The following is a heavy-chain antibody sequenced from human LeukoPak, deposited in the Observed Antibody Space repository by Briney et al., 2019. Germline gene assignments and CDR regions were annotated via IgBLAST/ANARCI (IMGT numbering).Heavy chain of an antibody. CDR1: GFTFSSYW. V-gene: IGHV3-7*01. Sequence: GGSLRLSCAASGFTFSSYWMSWVRQAPGKGLEWVANIKQDGSEKYYVDSVKGRFTISRDNAKNSLYLQMNSLRAEDTAVYYCARANRLYDSGDAFDIWGQGTMVTVSS. D-gene: IGHD3-3*01. CDR3: ARANRLYDSGDAFDI. J-gene: IGHJ3*02. CDR2: IKQDGSEK.